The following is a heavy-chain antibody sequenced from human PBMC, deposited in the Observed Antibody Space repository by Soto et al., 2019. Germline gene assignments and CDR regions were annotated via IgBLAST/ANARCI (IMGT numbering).Heavy chain of an antibody. D-gene: IGHD3-10*01. Sequence: RLEWMGIINPSGGSTSYAQKFQGRVTMTRDTSTSTVYMELSSLRSEDTAVYYCARAFFFRADDGIRVLCTVTAFLLNRSSDL. J-gene: IGHJ2*01. CDR3: ARAFFFRADDGIRVLCTVTAFLLNRSSDL. V-gene: IGHV1-46*01. CDR2: INPSGGST.